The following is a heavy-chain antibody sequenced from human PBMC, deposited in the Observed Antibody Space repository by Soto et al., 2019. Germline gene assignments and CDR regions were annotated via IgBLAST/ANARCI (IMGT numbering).Heavy chain of an antibody. CDR2: ISSGGDII. CDR3: ARVRHIVVVTAIFDY. D-gene: IGHD2-21*02. J-gene: IGHJ4*02. Sequence: QVQLVESGGGLVKPGGSLRLSCEASGFTFSDSYMSWIRQAPGKGLEWVSYISSGGDIIDYADSVKGRFTASRDNAKNSLYLHMNSLRAEDTAVYYCARVRHIVVVTAIFDYWGQGTLVTVSS. CDR1: GFTFSDSY. V-gene: IGHV3-11*01.